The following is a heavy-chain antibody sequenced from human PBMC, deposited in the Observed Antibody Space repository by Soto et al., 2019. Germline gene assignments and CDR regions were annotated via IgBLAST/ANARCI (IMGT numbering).Heavy chain of an antibody. CDR1: GGSISSGDYY. Sequence: QVQLQESGPGLVKPSQTLSLICDVSGGSISSGDYYWSWIRQPPGKGLEWIGYIYHTGSTDYSPSIMRRLAVSISPYPNQFSLKLRSVTAEDTAMYYCARIRHGYHPGAFDFWGQGTMVTVSS. J-gene: IGHJ3*01. CDR3: ARIRHGYHPGAFDF. D-gene: IGHD5-12*01. CDR2: IYHTGST. V-gene: IGHV4-30-4*01.